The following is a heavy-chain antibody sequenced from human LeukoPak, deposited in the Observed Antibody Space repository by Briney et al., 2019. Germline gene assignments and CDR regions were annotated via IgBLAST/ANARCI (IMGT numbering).Heavy chain of an antibody. J-gene: IGHJ4*02. D-gene: IGHD3-22*01. V-gene: IGHV4-39*07. CDR2: IYYSGTT. CDR3: AREGGDTNGYYHDY. CDR1: GGSISSSSYY. Sequence: SETLSLTCIVSGGSISSSSYYWGWIRQPPGKGLEWIGTIYYSGTTYYNPSLKSRVTISVDTSKNQFSLKLNSVTAADTAVYYCAREGGDTNGYYHDYWGQGTLVSVSS.